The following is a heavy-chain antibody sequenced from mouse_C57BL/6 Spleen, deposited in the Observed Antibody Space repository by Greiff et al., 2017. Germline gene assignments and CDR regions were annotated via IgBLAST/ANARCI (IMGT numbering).Heavy chain of an antibody. CDR2: ISDGGSYT. CDR3: ARERGGYDFAY. D-gene: IGHD2-2*01. Sequence: EVMLVESGGGLVKPGGSLKLSCAASGFTFSSYAMSWVRQTPEKRLEWVATISDGGSYTYYPDNVKGRFTISRDNAKNNLYLQMSHLKSEDTAMYYCARERGGYDFAYWGQGTLVTVSA. CDR1: GFTFSSYA. J-gene: IGHJ3*01. V-gene: IGHV5-4*01.